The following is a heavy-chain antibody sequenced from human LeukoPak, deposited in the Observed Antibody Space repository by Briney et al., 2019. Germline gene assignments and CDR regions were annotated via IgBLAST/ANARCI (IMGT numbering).Heavy chain of an antibody. CDR2: IYSGGST. V-gene: IGHV3-53*01. J-gene: IGHJ6*03. D-gene: IGHD6-13*01. CDR1: GFTVSSNY. Sequence: PGGSLRLSCAASGFTVSSNYMSWVRQAPGKGLEWVSVIYSGGSTYYADSVKGRFTISRDNSKNTLYLQMNSLRAEDTAVYYCARDLPYSSSWPTDYMDVWGKGTTVTVSS. CDR3: ARDLPYSSSWPTDYMDV.